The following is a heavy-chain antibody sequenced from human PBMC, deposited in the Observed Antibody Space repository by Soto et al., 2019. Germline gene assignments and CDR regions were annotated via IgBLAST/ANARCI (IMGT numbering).Heavy chain of an antibody. Sequence: VGSLRLSCAASGFTFSSYSMNWVRQAPGKGLEWVSYISSSSSTIYYADSVKGRFTISRDNAKNSLYLQMNSLRDEDTAVYYCARDNPDFWSGYYDGLQSNYGMDVWGQGTTVTVSS. D-gene: IGHD3-3*01. CDR2: ISSSSSTI. CDR1: GFTFSSYS. V-gene: IGHV3-48*02. CDR3: ARDNPDFWSGYYDGLQSNYGMDV. J-gene: IGHJ6*02.